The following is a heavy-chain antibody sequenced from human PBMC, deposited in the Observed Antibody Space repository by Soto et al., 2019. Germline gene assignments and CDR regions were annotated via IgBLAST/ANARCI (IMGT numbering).Heavy chain of an antibody. D-gene: IGHD3-22*01. CDR1: GFTFSSYA. CDR2: ISGSGGST. V-gene: IGHV3-23*01. J-gene: IGHJ4*02. Sequence: PGGSLRLSCAASGFTFSSYAMSWVRQAPGKGLEWVSAISGSGGSTYYADSVKGRFTISRDNSKNTLYLQMNSLRAEDTAVYYCAKDGHYYDSSGYYDYGGQGTLVTVSS. CDR3: AKDGHYYDSSGYYDY.